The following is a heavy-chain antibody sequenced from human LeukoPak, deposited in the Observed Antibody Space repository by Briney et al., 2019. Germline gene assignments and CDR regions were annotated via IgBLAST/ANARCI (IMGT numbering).Heavy chain of an antibody. Sequence: SLRVSRKASRYTFTSSGLSCVGEAPGQGLEWMGRIIPILGMANYAQKFQGRVTIPADKSTSTAYMELSSPRSEDTAVYYCARDNLTAMVHRWGQGTLVTVSS. CDR3: ARDNLTAMVHR. CDR1: RYTFTSSG. D-gene: IGHD5-18*01. CDR2: IIPILGMA. V-gene: IGHV1-69*04. J-gene: IGHJ4*02.